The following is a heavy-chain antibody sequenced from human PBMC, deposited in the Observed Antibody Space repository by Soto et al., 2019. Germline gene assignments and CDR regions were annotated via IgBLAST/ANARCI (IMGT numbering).Heavy chain of an antibody. CDR1: GFTVSSNY. CDR2: IYSGGST. J-gene: IGHJ6*03. V-gene: IGHV3-53*04. CDR3: ARPATPRRGVRGDYYYYYMDV. Sequence: GGSLRLSCAASGFTVSSNYMSWVRQAPGKGLEWVSVIYSGGSTYYADSGKGRFTISRHNSKNTLYLQMNSLGAEDTAVYYCARPATPRRGVRGDYYYYYMDVWGKGTTVTVSS. D-gene: IGHD3-10*01.